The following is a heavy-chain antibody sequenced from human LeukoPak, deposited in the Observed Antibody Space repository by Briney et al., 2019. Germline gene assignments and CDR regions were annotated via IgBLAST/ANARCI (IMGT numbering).Heavy chain of an antibody. V-gene: IGHV4-59*01. CDR1: GGSISSYY. J-gene: IGHJ4*02. CDR3: AAGVTQYYFDY. Sequence: SETLSLTCTVSGGSISSYYWSWIRQPPGKGLEWIGYIYYSGSTNYNPSLKSRVTISVDTSKNQFSLKLSSVTAADTAVYYCAAGVTQYYFDYWGQGTLVTVSS. D-gene: IGHD4-11*01. CDR2: IYYSGST.